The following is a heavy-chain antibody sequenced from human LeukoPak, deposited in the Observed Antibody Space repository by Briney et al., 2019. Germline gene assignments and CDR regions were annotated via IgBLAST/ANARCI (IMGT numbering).Heavy chain of an antibody. V-gene: IGHV4-4*07. CDR3: ARDGKDKAAPIYYYYYMDV. J-gene: IGHJ6*03. CDR2: IYTSGST. D-gene: IGHD6-6*01. Sequence: SEALSLTCTVSGGSISSYYWSWIRQPAGKGLEWIGRIYTSGSTNYNPSLKSRVTMSVDTSKNQFSLKLSSVTAADTAVYYCARDGKDKAAPIYYYYYMDVWGKGTTVTVSS. CDR1: GGSISSYY.